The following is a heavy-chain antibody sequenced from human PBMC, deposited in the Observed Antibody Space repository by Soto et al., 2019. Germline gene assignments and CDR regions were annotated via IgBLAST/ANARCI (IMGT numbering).Heavy chain of an antibody. CDR2: ISAYNGNT. V-gene: IGHV1-18*01. CDR3: ASLYSGYDFYYGMDV. J-gene: IGHJ6*02. D-gene: IGHD5-12*01. Sequence: QVQLVQSGAEVKKPGASAKVSCKASGYTFTSYGISWVRQAPGQGLEWMGWISAYNGNTNYAQKLQGRVTMTTDTSTSTAYMELRSLRSDDTAVYYCASLYSGYDFYYGMDVWGQGTTVTVSS. CDR1: GYTFTSYG.